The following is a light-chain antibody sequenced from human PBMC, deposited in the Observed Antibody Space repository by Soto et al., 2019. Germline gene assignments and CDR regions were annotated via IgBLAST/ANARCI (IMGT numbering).Light chain of an antibody. J-gene: IGKJ4*01. Sequence: EIVLTQSPATLSLSPGERATLSCRASRAINTYLAWYQQKRGQAPRLLIYDASNRTTGIPARFSGGGSGTDFTLVISSLETDDFAVYYCQQRSSWPLTFGGGTKVEI. CDR2: DAS. V-gene: IGKV3-11*01. CDR3: QQRSSWPLT. CDR1: RAINTY.